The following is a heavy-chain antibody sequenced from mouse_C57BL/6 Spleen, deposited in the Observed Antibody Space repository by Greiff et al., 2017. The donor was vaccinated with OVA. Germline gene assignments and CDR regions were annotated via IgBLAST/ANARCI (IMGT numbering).Heavy chain of an antibody. D-gene: IGHD2-3*01. CDR1: GFTFSDYG. Sequence: EVQLVESGGGLVKPGGSLKLSCAASGFTFSDYGMHWVRQAPEKGLEWVAYISSGRSTIYYAETVKGRFTISRDNAKNTLFLQMTSLRSEDTAMYYCAWEGYYVGFAYWGQGTLVTVSA. CDR3: AWEGYYVGFAY. V-gene: IGHV5-17*01. CDR2: ISSGRSTI. J-gene: IGHJ3*01.